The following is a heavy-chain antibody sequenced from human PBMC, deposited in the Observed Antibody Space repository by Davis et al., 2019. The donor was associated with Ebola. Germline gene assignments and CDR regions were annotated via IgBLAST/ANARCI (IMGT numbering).Heavy chain of an antibody. D-gene: IGHD6-19*01. V-gene: IGHV3-30-3*01. CDR2: KSHDGSNT. Sequence: PGGSLRFSCAASGFSFSSYAMNWVRQAPGKGLEWVAVKSHDGSNTYYADSVKGRFTISRDNAKNSLYLQMNNLRVEDTALYYCARDIAVAGQGFDYWGQGTLVTVSS. J-gene: IGHJ4*02. CDR1: GFSFSSYA. CDR3: ARDIAVAGQGFDY.